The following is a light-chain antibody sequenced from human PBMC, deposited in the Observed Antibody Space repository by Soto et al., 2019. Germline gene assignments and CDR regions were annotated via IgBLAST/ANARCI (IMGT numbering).Light chain of an antibody. CDR1: HVISNW. V-gene: IGKV1-12*01. CDR2: AAS. Sequence: DIQMTQSPSSVSASVGDTVNITCRASHVISNWLAWYQQKAGKAPKLLIYAASRLQSGVPSRFSGSGSGPDFTLTISGLQPEDVASYYCQQANDFPYTFGQGTQLEI. CDR3: QQANDFPYT. J-gene: IGKJ2*01.